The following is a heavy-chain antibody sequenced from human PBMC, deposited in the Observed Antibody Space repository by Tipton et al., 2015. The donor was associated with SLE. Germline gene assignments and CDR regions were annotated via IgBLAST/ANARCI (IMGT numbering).Heavy chain of an antibody. Sequence: TLSLTCSVSGGSIGSGSYYWTWIRQPAGKGLEWIGRIYSTGSTNYNPSLKGRVTMSVDTSKNQFSLSVNSVTAADTAVYYCARSMLTTKRVFDYWGQGTLVTVSS. D-gene: IGHD3-16*01. J-gene: IGHJ4*02. CDR2: IYSTGST. V-gene: IGHV4-61*02. CDR3: ARSMLTTKRVFDY. CDR1: GGSIGSGSYY.